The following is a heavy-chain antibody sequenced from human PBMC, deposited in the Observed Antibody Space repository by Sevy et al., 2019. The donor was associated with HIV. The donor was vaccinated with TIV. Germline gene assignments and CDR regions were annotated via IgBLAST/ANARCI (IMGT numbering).Heavy chain of an antibody. J-gene: IGHJ6*02. V-gene: IGHV4-39*01. CDR2: IYYSGST. CDR1: GGSISSSSYY. Sequence: SETLSLTCTVSGGSISSSSYYWGWIRQPPGKGLEWIGSIYYSGSTYYNPSLKSRVTISVDTSKNQFSLKLGSVTAADTAVYYCARQSWIQLWHNYGMDVWGQGTTVTVSS. CDR3: ARQSWIQLWHNYGMDV. D-gene: IGHD5-18*01.